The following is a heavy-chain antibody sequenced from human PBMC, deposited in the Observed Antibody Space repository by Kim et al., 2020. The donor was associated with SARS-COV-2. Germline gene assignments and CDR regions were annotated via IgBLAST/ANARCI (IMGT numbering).Heavy chain of an antibody. V-gene: IGHV4-59*08. D-gene: IGHD6-19*01. CDR1: GGSISSYY. CDR2: IYYSGST. CDR3: ARHVREQWLVSDY. Sequence: SETLSLTCTVSGGSISSYYWSWIRQPPGKGLEWIGYIYYSGSTNYNPSLKSRVTISVDTSKNQFSLKLSSVTAADTAVYYCARHVREQWLVSDYWGQGTLVTVSS. J-gene: IGHJ4*02.